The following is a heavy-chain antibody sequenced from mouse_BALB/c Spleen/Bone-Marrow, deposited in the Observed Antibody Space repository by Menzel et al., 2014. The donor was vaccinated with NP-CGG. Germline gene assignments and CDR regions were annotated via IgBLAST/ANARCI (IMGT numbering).Heavy chain of an antibody. J-gene: IGHJ3*01. V-gene: IGHV4-1*02. Sequence: EVQLQESGGGLVQPGGSLKLSCAASGFDFSGFWMGWVRRAPGKGLEWIGEINPDSSTINYTPSLKDRFIISRDNAKNTLYLQMNKVRSEDTALYYCGRLGYYGCFAYWGQGTLVTVSA. D-gene: IGHD2-3*01. CDR2: INPDSSTI. CDR1: GFDFSGFW. CDR3: GRLGYYGCFAY.